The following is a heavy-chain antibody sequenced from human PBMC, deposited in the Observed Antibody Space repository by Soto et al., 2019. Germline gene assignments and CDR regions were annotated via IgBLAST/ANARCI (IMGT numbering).Heavy chain of an antibody. V-gene: IGHV3-23*01. J-gene: IGHJ6*02. CDR2: ISSRGDRT. D-gene: IGHD5-18*01. CDR3: AKETGYSYGFQPNALDV. CDR1: GFTLSRYA. Sequence: PGGSLRLSCAGSGFTLSRYAMNWVRQAPGKGLEWVSIISSRGDRTSYAESVKGRFTISRDDSKNTLFLHMNSLGAEDTAVYYCAKETGYSYGFQPNALDVWGQGTTVTVSS.